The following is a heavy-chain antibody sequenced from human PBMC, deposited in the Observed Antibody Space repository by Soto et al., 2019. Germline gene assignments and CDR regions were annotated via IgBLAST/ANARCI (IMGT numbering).Heavy chain of an antibody. CDR2: ISAYNGNT. CDR3: ARDEAGYYYGSGSKDY. V-gene: IGHV1-18*01. J-gene: IGHJ4*02. CDR1: GYTFTSYG. D-gene: IGHD3-10*01. Sequence: QVQLVQSGAEVKKPGASVKVSCKASGYTFTSYGISWVRQAPGQGLEWMGWISAYNGNTNYAQKLQGRVTMTTDTSTSTGYMELRSLRSDDTAVYYCARDEAGYYYGSGSKDYWGQGTLVTVSS.